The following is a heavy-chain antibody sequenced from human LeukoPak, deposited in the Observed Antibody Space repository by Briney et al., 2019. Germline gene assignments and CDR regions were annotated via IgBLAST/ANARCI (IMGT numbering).Heavy chain of an antibody. V-gene: IGHV1-69*04. CDR2: IVPILGTA. CDR3: ARVPQGSSWPYYFDY. D-gene: IGHD6-13*01. CDR1: GGTFSTYA. Sequence: ASVKVSCKASGGTFSTYAISWVRQAPGQGLEWVGRIVPILGTANYAQNFQGRVTITANRSTTTAYMELSSLRSEDTAVYYCARVPQGSSWPYYFDYWGQGTLVTVSS. J-gene: IGHJ4*02.